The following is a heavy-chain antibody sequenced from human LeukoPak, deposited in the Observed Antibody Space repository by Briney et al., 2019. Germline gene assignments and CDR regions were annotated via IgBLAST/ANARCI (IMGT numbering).Heavy chain of an antibody. CDR3: ARDALNFDWLPDY. CDR2: INPNNGDT. J-gene: IGHJ4*02. Sequence: GASVKVSCKTSGTTFTGYYMHWVRQAPGQGLEWMGWINPNNGDTNYAQKLQGRVTMTTDTSTSTAYMELRSLRSDDTAVYYCARDALNFDWLPDYWGQGTLVTVSS. V-gene: IGHV1-18*01. CDR1: GTTFTGYY. D-gene: IGHD3-9*01.